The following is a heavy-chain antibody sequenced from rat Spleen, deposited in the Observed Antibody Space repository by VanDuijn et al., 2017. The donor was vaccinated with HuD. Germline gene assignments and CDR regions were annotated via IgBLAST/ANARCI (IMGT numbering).Heavy chain of an antibody. CDR1: GFTFSNYV. D-gene: IGHD1-2*01. Sequence: EVQLVESGGGLVQPGRSLKLSCAASGFTFSNYVMHWIRQAPTKGLEWVATIIYDGSSTYYRDSVKGRFTISRDNAKNTLYLQMNSLRSEDTATYYCARHSFYYYSRYIHEYFDNWGQGVMVTVSS. J-gene: IGHJ2*01. V-gene: IGHV5-29*01. CDR3: ARHSFYYYSRYIHEYFDN. CDR2: IIYDGSST.